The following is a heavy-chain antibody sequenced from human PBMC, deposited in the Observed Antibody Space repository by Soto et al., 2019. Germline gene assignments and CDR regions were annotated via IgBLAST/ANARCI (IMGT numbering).Heavy chain of an antibody. Sequence: ASVKVSCKASGYTFPSYYMHWVRQAPGQGLEWMGIINPSGGSTSYAQKFQGRVTMTRDTSTSTVYMELSSLRSEDTAVYYCARDPNVLRFLEWFGGMDVWGQGTTVTVSS. D-gene: IGHD3-3*01. V-gene: IGHV1-46*01. CDR1: GYTFPSYY. CDR3: ARDPNVLRFLEWFGGMDV. J-gene: IGHJ6*02. CDR2: INPSGGST.